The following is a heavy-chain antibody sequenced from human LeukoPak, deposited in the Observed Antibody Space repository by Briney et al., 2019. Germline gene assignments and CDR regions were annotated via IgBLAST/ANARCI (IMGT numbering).Heavy chain of an antibody. CDR2: INHSGST. V-gene: IGHV4-34*01. CDR3: ARVPTVTQYYYYYGMDV. D-gene: IGHD4-17*01. Sequence: SETLSLTCAVYGGSFSGYYWSWIRQPPGKGLEWIGEINHSGSTNYNPSPKSRVTISVEKSKNQFSLKLSSVTDADTAVYYCARVPTVTQYYYYYGMDVWGQGTTVTVSS. J-gene: IGHJ6*02. CDR1: GGSFSGYY.